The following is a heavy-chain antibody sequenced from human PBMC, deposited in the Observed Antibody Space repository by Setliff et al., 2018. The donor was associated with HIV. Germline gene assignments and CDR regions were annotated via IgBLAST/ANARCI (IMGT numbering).Heavy chain of an antibody. CDR1: GGSASNSRYY. J-gene: IGHJ4*02. CDR3: ARVRGSSYFGTFDY. V-gene: IGHV4-61*01. D-gene: IGHD1-26*01. Sequence: SETLSLTCTVSGGSASNSRYYWAWIRQPPGKGLEYIGYIYYIGNTNYNPSLKSRVTISVDTSKNQFSLKLSSVTAADTAVYYCARVRGSSYFGTFDYWGQGALVTVSS. CDR2: IYYIGNT.